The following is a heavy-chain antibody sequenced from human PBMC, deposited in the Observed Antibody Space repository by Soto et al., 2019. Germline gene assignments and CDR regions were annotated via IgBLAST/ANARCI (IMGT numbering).Heavy chain of an antibody. V-gene: IGHV4-4*02. J-gene: IGHJ4*02. D-gene: IGHD3-9*01. Sequence: SETLSLTCGVSGDSINSKNWWSWVRQSPEKGLEWIGETYYRGTTNYNPSLKSRVTISLDKSQNQLSLKLRFVTAADTAMYYCARGRYFDWLLSQLDYWGQGTLVTVSS. CDR1: GDSINSKNW. CDR2: TYYRGTT. CDR3: ARGRYFDWLLSQLDY.